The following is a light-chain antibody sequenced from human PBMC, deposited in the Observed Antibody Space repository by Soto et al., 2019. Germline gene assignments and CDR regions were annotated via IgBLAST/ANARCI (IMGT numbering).Light chain of an antibody. J-gene: IGLJ3*02. CDR1: KLGDKY. CDR3: QAWDNTTGV. V-gene: IGLV3-1*01. CDR2: QDN. Sequence: SYELTQPPSVSVSPGQTASITCSGDKLGDKYASWYQQKAGQSPVLVIYQDNMRPSGIPERFSGSNSGNTATLTISGTQAMDEADYYCQAWDNTTGVFGGGTKVTVL.